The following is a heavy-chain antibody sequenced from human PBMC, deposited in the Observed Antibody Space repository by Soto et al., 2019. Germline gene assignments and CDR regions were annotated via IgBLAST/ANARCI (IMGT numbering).Heavy chain of an antibody. CDR3: ARFGTSYDTSGFLD. V-gene: IGHV3-74*01. CDR2: ISSGGTTT. Sequence: PXGSLRLSFAASGFTFGSHWMHWVRQAPGKGLVYVSRISSGGTTTNYAESVKGRFTISRDNARNTLYLQMNSLRVEGTAVYYCARFGTSYDTSGFLDWGQGTPVTVSS. D-gene: IGHD3-22*01. CDR1: GFTFGSHW. J-gene: IGHJ4*02.